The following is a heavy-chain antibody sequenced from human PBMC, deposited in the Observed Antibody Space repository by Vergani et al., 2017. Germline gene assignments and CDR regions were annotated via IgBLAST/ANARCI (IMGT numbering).Heavy chain of an antibody. J-gene: IGHJ4*02. CDR1: GYTLTELS. D-gene: IGHD2-2*01. V-gene: IGHV1-24*01. Sequence: QVQLVQSGAEVKKPGASVKVSCKVSGYTLTELSMHWVRQAPGKGLAWMGGFDPEDGNTNYAQKLKGRVTMTTDTSTSTAYMELRSLRSDDTAVYYCASGEYCSSASCSPPGDYWGQGTLVTVSS. CDR2: FDPEDGNT. CDR3: ASGEYCSSASCSPPGDY.